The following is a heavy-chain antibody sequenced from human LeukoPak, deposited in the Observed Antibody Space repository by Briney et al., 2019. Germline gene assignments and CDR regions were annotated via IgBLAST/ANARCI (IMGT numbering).Heavy chain of an antibody. D-gene: IGHD3-10*01. CDR1: GGSFSGYY. CDR3: ARASVFVRPTRPLDY. V-gene: IGHV4-34*01. J-gene: IGHJ4*02. Sequence: KPSETLSLTCAVYGGSFSGYYWSWIRQPPGKGLEWIGEINHSGSTNYNPSLKSRVTISVDTSKNQFSLKLSSVTAADTAVYYCARASVFVRPTRPLDYWGQGTLVTVSS. CDR2: INHSGST.